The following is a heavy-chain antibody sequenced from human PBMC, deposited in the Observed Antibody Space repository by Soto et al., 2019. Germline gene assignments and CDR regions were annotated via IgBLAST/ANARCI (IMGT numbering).Heavy chain of an antibody. CDR3: ATWQGSLNFHF. J-gene: IGHJ4*02. CDR2: VWDDGRRN. V-gene: IGHV3-33*01. CDR1: GFTFSLYG. Sequence: TGWPLRLSCAACGFTFSLYGMHWVRKAPGKGLERVAAVWDDGRRNSYADSVKGRLFISRDNSKNTLYLQLDGLRPEDSAVYYCATWQGSLNFHFWGQGTRVTVSS.